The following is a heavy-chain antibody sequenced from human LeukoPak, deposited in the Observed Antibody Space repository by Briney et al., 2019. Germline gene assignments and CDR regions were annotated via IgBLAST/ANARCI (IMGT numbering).Heavy chain of an antibody. CDR2: IYSDNT. CDR3: ARGGHCSGGSCYFSVAVYYYYYMDV. V-gene: IGHV3-53*01. J-gene: IGHJ6*03. D-gene: IGHD2-15*01. Sequence: GGSLRLSCTVSGFTVSSNSMSWVRQAPGKGLEWVSFIYSDNTHYSDSVKGRFTISRDNSKNTLYLQMNSLRAEDTAVYYCARGGHCSGGSCYFSVAVYYYYYMDVWGKGTTVTISS. CDR1: GFTVSSNS.